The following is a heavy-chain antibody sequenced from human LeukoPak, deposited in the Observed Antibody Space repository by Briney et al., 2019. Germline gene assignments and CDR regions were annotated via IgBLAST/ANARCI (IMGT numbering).Heavy chain of an antibody. CDR3: ARTGQLDY. CDR2: VSGSGHNT. J-gene: IGHJ4*02. V-gene: IGHV3-23*01. D-gene: IGHD1-14*01. Sequence: GGSLRLSCAASGFSFSHYAMTWVRQAPGKGLEWVSCVSGSGHNTYYAGSVRGRFTISRDNSKNTLYLQMNSLRAEDSAVYYCARTGQLDYWGQGTLVTVSS. CDR1: GFSFSHYA.